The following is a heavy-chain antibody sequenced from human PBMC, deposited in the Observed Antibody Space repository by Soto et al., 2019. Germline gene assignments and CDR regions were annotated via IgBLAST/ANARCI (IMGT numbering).Heavy chain of an antibody. CDR1: GFTFRTYT. D-gene: IGHD2-15*01. J-gene: IGHJ6*02. CDR3: ARDRGYDAHDFYYNAMDV. Sequence: AGGSLRLSCISSGFTFRTYTMNWVRQAPGKGLEWVSGIRGFSPYTFYAESVKGRFTISRDNAKNSLFLQMNSLRAEDTAVYYCARDRGYDAHDFYYNAMDVWGQGTTVTVSS. CDR2: IRGFSPYT. V-gene: IGHV3-21*01.